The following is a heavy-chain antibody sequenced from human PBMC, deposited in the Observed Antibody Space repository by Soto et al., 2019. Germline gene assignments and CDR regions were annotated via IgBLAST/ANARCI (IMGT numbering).Heavy chain of an antibody. Sequence: PSETLSLTCTVSGGSISSYYWSWIRQPPGKGLEWIGYIYYSGSTNYNPSLKSRVTISVDTSKNQFSLKLSSVTAADTAVYYCARSKVSRSWWIDPRAQGTLVTVSS. CDR3: ARSKVSRSWWIDP. CDR2: IYYSGST. D-gene: IGHD3-10*01. J-gene: IGHJ5*02. CDR1: GGSISSYY. V-gene: IGHV4-59*01.